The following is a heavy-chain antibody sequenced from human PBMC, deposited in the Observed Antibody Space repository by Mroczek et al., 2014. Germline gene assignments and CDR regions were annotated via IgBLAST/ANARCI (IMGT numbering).Heavy chain of an antibody. V-gene: IGHV4-34*01. D-gene: IGHD3-10*01. Sequence: QVQLQRRGAAGLLKPSETLSLTCRLSMWVLQWLLLELDPPAPRKGLEWIGEINHSGSTNYNPSLKSRVTISVDTSKNQFSLKLSSVTAADTAVYYCARVGAGGITMVRGVIGANYYYGMDVWGQGTTVTVSS. CDR2: INHSGST. CDR1: WVLQWLL. CDR3: ARVGAGGITMVRGVIGANYYYGMDV. J-gene: IGHJ6*02.